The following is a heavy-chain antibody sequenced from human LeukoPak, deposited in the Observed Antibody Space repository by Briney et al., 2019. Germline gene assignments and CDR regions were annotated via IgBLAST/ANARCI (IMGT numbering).Heavy chain of an antibody. CDR1: GYSFTNYW. CDR3: ARRGRGDVDHCLDY. D-gene: IGHD5-24*01. V-gene: IGHV5-51*01. Sequence: GESLKISCQGSGYSFTNYWIGWVRQMPGKGLEWMGVICPSDSDARYSPSFQGQVTISADKSISTAYLQWSSLKASDTAMYYCARRGRGDVDHCLDYWGQGTLVTVSS. J-gene: IGHJ4*02. CDR2: ICPSDSDA.